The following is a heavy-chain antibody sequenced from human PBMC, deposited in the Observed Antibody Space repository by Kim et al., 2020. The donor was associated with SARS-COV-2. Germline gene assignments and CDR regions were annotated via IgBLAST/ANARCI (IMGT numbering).Heavy chain of an antibody. D-gene: IGHD2-21*01. CDR2: IYPGDSDT. V-gene: IGHV5-51*01. Sequence: GESLKISCKGSGYSFTSYWIGWVRQMPGKGLEWMGIIYPGDSDTRYSPSFQGQVTISADKSISTAYLQWSSLKASDTAMYYCARLMFGRGTYSPYRDGRGVDVWGQGTTVTVSS. J-gene: IGHJ6*02. CDR1: GYSFTSYW. CDR3: ARLMFGRGTYSPYRDGRGVDV.